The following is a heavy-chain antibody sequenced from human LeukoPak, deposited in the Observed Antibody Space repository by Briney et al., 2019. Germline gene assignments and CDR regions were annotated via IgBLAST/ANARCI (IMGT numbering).Heavy chain of an antibody. D-gene: IGHD2-15*01. CDR1: GGTFSSYA. CDR2: INPNSGGT. CDR3: ARDRYCSGGSCYGGRAFDI. Sequence: ASVKVSCKASGGTFSSYAISWVRQAPGQGLEWMGWINPNSGGTNYAQKFQGRVTMTRDTSISTAYMELSRLRSDDTAVYYCARDRYCSGGSCYGGRAFDIWGQGTMVTVSS. V-gene: IGHV1-2*02. J-gene: IGHJ3*02.